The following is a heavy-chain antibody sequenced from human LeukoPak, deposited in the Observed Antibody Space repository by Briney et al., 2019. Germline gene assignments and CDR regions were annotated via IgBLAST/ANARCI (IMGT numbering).Heavy chain of an antibody. CDR1: GFTFSSYN. CDR2: ISSSSSTI. CDR3: ARDQGGGHTYYFDY. J-gene: IGHJ4*02. V-gene: IGHV3-48*01. Sequence: GGSLRLSCAASGFTFSSYNMNWVRQAPGKGLEWVSYISSSSSTIYYADSVKGRFTISRDNAKNSLYLQMNSLRAEDTAVYYCARDQGGGHTYYFDYSGQGTLVTVAS. D-gene: IGHD2-15*01.